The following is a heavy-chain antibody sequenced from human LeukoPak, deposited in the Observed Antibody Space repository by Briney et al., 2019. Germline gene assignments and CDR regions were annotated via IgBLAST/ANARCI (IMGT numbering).Heavy chain of an antibody. CDR2: ISHDGTTK. V-gene: IGHV3-30-3*01. CDR1: GFTFSTSA. Sequence: GGSLRLSCAASGFTFSTSAMHWVRQAPGKGPEWVTVISHDGTTKYYTDSVKGRFTISRDNSENTLYLQMNSLRVEDTAVYYCVRETDGDPFDSGGQGTLVTVSS. D-gene: IGHD4-17*01. J-gene: IGHJ4*02. CDR3: VRETDGDPFDS.